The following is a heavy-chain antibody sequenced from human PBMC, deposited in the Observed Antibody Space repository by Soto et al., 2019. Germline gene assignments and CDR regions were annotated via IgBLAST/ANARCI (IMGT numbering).Heavy chain of an antibody. Sequence: ASVKVSCKASQYTFTNFYLHWVRQAPGQRPEWMGWINNGGGTIYAQKFQGRLSMTRDASLTTAYMELSRLSSDDTAFYYCATSSDWSPLLDYWSQGTMVTVSP. D-gene: IGHD6-19*01. CDR3: ATSSDWSPLLDY. CDR2: INNGGGT. CDR1: QYTFTNFY. J-gene: IGHJ4*02. V-gene: IGHV1-2*02.